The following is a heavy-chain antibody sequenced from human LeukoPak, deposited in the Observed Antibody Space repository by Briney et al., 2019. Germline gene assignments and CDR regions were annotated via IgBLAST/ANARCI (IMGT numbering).Heavy chain of an antibody. CDR1: GFTFSDYY. J-gene: IGHJ4*02. D-gene: IGHD3-10*01. Sequence: GGSLRLSCAASGFTFSDYYMSWIRQAPGKGLEWVSYISSSGSTIYYADSVKGRFTISRDNAKNSLYLQMNSLRAEDTAVYYCARDRYYGSGSPGRPDYWGQGTLVTVSS. V-gene: IGHV3-11*01. CDR2: ISSSGSTI. CDR3: ARDRYYGSGSPGRPDY.